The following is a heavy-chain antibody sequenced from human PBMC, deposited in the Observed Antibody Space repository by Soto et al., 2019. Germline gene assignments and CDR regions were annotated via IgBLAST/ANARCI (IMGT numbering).Heavy chain of an antibody. CDR3: AKEQTQYYYDSSGPPAGVFDY. J-gene: IGHJ4*02. CDR1: GFTFSSYA. Sequence: GGSLRLSCAASGFTFSSYAMSWVRQAPGKGLEWVSAISGSGGSTYYADSVKGRFTISRDNSKNTLYLQMNSLRAEDTAVYYCAKEQTQYYYDSSGPPAGVFDYWGQGTLVTVSS. D-gene: IGHD3-22*01. V-gene: IGHV3-23*01. CDR2: ISGSGGST.